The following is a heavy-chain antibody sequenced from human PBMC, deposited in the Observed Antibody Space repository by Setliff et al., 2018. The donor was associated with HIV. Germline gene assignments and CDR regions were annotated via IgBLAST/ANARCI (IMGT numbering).Heavy chain of an antibody. CDR1: GFTFSNYA. J-gene: IGHJ4*02. Sequence: LSCAASGFTFSNYAMTWVRQAPGKGLEWVPTIINSGGTTYYADSVKGRFTISRDNSKNTMYLQMNSLRDEDTAVYFCAKDIQCSGGSCKHFDFWGQGTRVTVSS. CDR2: IINSGGTT. D-gene: IGHD2-15*01. V-gene: IGHV3-23*01. CDR3: AKDIQCSGGSCKHFDF.